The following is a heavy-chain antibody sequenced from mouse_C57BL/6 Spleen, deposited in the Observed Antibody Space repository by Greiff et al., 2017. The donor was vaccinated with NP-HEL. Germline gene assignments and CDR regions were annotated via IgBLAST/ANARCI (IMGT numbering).Heavy chain of an antibody. Sequence: VHVKQSGPELVKPGASVKISCKASGYSFTGYYMNWVKQSPEKSLEWIGEINPSTGGTTYNQKFKAKATLTVDKSSSTAYMQLKSLTSEDSAVYYCASRQLRLRGMDYWGQGTSVTVSS. J-gene: IGHJ4*01. CDR1: GYSFTGYY. D-gene: IGHD3-2*02. CDR3: ASRQLRLRGMDY. V-gene: IGHV1-42*01. CDR2: INPSTGGT.